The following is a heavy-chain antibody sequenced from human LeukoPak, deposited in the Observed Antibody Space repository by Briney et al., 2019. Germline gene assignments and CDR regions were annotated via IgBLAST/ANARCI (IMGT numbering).Heavy chain of an antibody. CDR1: GYTFTGYY. D-gene: IGHD3-9*01. J-gene: IGHJ4*02. CDR3: ARRVGYDILTGYYFDY. V-gene: IGHV1-2*02. Sequence: ASVKVSCKASGYTFTGYYMHWVRQAPGQGLEWMGWINPNSGGTNYAQKFQGRVTMTRDTSISTAYMELSRLRSEDTAVYYCARRVGYDILTGYYFDYWGQGTLVTVSS. CDR2: INPNSGGT.